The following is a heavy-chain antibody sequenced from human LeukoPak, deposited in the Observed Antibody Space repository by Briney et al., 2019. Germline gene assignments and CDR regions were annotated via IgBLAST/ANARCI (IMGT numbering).Heavy chain of an antibody. CDR3: TASSYDSSGYWG. J-gene: IGHJ4*02. CDR1: GFTFSGSA. V-gene: IGHV3-73*01. CDR2: IRSKANSYAT. D-gene: IGHD3-22*01. Sequence: GGSLKLSCAASGFTFSGSAMHWVRQASGKGLEWVGRIRSKANSYATAYAASVKGRFTISRDDSKNTAYLQMNRLKTEDTAVYYCTASSYDSSGYWGWGQGTLVTVSS.